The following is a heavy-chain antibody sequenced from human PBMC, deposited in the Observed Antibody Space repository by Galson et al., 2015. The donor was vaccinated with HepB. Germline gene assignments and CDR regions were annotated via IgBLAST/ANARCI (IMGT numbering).Heavy chain of an antibody. D-gene: IGHD6-13*01. J-gene: IGHJ4*02. V-gene: IGHV1-69*02. CDR3: ARHSYSSSWYPLDY. Sequence: SVKVSCKASGGTFSSYTISWVRQAPGQGLEWMGRIIPILGIANYAQKFQGRVTMTTDTSTSTAYMELRSLRSDDTAVYYCARHSYSSSWYPLDYWGQGTLVTVSS. CDR2: IIPILGIA. CDR1: GGTFSSYT.